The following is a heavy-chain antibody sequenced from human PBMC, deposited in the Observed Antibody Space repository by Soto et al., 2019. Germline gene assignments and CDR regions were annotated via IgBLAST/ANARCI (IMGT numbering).Heavy chain of an antibody. D-gene: IGHD2-21*01. V-gene: IGHV1-69*01. CDR1: GGTFSSHA. CDR2: IIPIFGTS. Sequence: QVQLVQSGAEVKKPRSSVKVSCKTSGGTFSSHAFSWVRQAPGHGLDWMGGIIPIFGTSTYADKFQGRVTSTADESTSTVYMELRGLISEDTAVYYCARDAGGDGFHWLDSWGQGTVVSVSS. CDR3: ARDAGGDGFHWLDS. J-gene: IGHJ5*01.